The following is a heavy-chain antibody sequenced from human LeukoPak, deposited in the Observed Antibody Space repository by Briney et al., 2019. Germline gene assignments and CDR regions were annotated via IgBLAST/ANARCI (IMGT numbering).Heavy chain of an antibody. J-gene: IGHJ4*02. CDR2: IYYTGGT. CDR1: GGSISSYY. V-gene: IGHV4-59*01. Sequence: SETLSLTCTVSGGSISSYYWSWIRQPPGKGLEWIGYIYYTGGTNYNPSLTSRVNISVDTSKNQFSLNLTSVTAADTAVYYCARWGSIAVARFDCWGQGTLVTVSS. CDR3: ARWGSIAVARFDC. D-gene: IGHD6-6*01.